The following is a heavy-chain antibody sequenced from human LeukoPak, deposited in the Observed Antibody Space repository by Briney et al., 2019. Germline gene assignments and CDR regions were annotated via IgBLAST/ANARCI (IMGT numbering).Heavy chain of an antibody. J-gene: IGHJ6*02. CDR3: ARDLYYYGSGSYSPTDHYYGMDV. CDR2: IIPILGTA. Sequence: ASVKVSCKASGGTFSSYAISWVRQAPGQGLEWMGRIIPILGTANYAQKFQGRVTITADKSTSTACMELSSLRSEDTAVYYCARDLYYYGSGSYSPTDHYYGMDVWGQGTTVTVSS. CDR1: GGTFSSYA. D-gene: IGHD3-10*01. V-gene: IGHV1-69*04.